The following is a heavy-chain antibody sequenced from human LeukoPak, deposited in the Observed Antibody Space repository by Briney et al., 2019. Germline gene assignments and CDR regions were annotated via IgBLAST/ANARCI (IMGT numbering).Heavy chain of an antibody. J-gene: IGHJ5*02. CDR1: GFTFSSYS. CDR3: ARALRYFDWLSTSPEYNWFDP. CDR2: ISSSSSTI. Sequence: PGGSLRLSCAASGFTFSSYSTNWVPQAPGKGLVGVSYISSSSSTIYYADYVKVRFTTSRDNTKNSLYLQMNSLRAEDTAVYYCARALRYFDWLSTSPEYNWFDPWGQGTLVTVSS. D-gene: IGHD3-9*01. V-gene: IGHV3-48*01.